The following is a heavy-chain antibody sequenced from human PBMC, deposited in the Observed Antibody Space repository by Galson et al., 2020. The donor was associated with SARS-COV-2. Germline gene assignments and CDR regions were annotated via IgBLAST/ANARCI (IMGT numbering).Heavy chain of an antibody. CDR2: IKSKTDGGTT. CDR1: GFTFSNAW. J-gene: IGHJ4*02. D-gene: IGHD3-10*01. CDR3: TTAANSRIWFGELLSLFDY. Sequence: GESLKISCAASGFTFSNAWMSWVRQAPGKGLEWVGRIKSKTDGGTTDYAAPVKGRFTISRDDSKNTLYLQMNSLKTEDTAVYYCTTAANSRIWFGELLSLFDYWGQGTLVTVSS. V-gene: IGHV3-15*01.